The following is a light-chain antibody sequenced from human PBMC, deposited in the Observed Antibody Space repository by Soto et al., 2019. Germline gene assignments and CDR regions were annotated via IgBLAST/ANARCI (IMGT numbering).Light chain of an antibody. CDR1: SSNIGAGYD. J-gene: IGLJ1*01. Sequence: QSVLTQPPSVSGAPGQRVTISCTGSSSNIGAGYDVHWYQQLPGTAPKLLIYGNSNRPSGVPDRFSGSKSGTSASLAITGLQAEDEAAYYFHSYDSSLSGSFFGTGTKLNVL. CDR2: GNS. V-gene: IGLV1-40*01. CDR3: HSYDSSLSGSF.